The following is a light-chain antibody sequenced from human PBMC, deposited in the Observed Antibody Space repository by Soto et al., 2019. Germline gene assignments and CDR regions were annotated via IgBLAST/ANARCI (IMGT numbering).Light chain of an antibody. CDR3: QQRSDWPLT. V-gene: IGKV3-11*01. Sequence: DIVWTQSPGTLSLSPVERATLSCRASQSVTSYLAWYQKKPGQAHRLLIYDVSNRASGIPARFSGSGSETDFTLTISSLEPEDFAVYYCQQRSDWPLTFGQGRRLDI. CDR2: DVS. J-gene: IGKJ5*01. CDR1: QSVTSY.